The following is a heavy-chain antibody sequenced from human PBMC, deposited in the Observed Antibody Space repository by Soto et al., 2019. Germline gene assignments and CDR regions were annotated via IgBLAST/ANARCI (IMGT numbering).Heavy chain of an antibody. Sequence: SETLSLTCTVSGGSISSSSYYWGWIRQPPGKGLEWIGSIYYSGSTYYNPSLKSRVTISVDTSKNQFSLKLSSVTAADTAVYYCARSMATVVTLDYWGQGTLVTVSS. V-gene: IGHV4-39*01. D-gene: IGHD4-17*01. J-gene: IGHJ4*02. CDR1: GGSISSSSYY. CDR3: ARSMATVVTLDY. CDR2: IYYSGST.